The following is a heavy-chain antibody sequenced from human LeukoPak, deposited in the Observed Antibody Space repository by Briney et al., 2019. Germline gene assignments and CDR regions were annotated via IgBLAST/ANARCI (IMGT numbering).Heavy chain of an antibody. D-gene: IGHD3-22*01. Sequence: PSETLSLTCTVSGGSISSYYGSWIRQPPGKGLEWIGYIYYSGSTNYNPSLKSRVTISVDTSKNQFSLKLSSVTAADTAVYYCARVLPSYYDSSGYRDDAFDIWGQGTMVTVSS. CDR1: GGSISSYY. J-gene: IGHJ3*02. CDR2: IYYSGST. CDR3: ARVLPSYYDSSGYRDDAFDI. V-gene: IGHV4-59*01.